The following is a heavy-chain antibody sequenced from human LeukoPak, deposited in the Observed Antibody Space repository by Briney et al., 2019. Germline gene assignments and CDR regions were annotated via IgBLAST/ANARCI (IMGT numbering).Heavy chain of an antibody. CDR2: ISSNGGST. CDR1: GFTFSSYA. CDR3: ARGVLRFQH. Sequence: PGGSLRLSCAASGFTFSSYAMHWVRQAPGKGLEYVSAISSNGGSTYYANSVKGRFTISRDNSKNTLYLQMGSLRAEDMAVYYCARGVLRFQHWGQGTLVTVSS. V-gene: IGHV3-64*01. J-gene: IGHJ1*01.